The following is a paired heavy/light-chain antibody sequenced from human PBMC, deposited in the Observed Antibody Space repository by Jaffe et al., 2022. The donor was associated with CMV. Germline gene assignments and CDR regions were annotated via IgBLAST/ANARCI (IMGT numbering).Heavy chain of an antibody. CDR3: VHRDMNYYDGSGYYYFDH. Sequence: QITLKESGPTLVKPTQTLTLTCTFSGFSLTTSAVGVGWIRQPPGKALEWLALVSWNDDKRYSPSLKSRLTITKDTSKSQVVLTMSNMHPVDTATYYCVHRDMNYYDGSGYYYFDHWGQGTLVTVSS. J-gene: IGHJ4*02. CDR2: VSWNDDK. V-gene: IGHV2-5*01. CDR1: GFSLTTSAVG. D-gene: IGHD3-22*01.
Light chain of an antibody. J-gene: IGKJ4*01. Sequence: DIQMTQSPSSLSASVGDRVTISCRTSQNISNFLNWYQQKPGKAPNLLIYAASSFQSGVPSRFSGSGSGTDFTLTISSLQAEDFATYYCQQSFTTFATFGGGTKVEIK. CDR3: QQSFTTFAT. V-gene: IGKV1-39*01. CDR1: QNISNF. CDR2: AAS.